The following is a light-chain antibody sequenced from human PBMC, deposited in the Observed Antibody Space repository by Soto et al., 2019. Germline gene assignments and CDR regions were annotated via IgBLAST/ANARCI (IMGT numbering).Light chain of an antibody. CDR1: QTVTRSY. CDR3: QQYGSSPWT. V-gene: IGKV3-20*01. Sequence: EIVLTQSPGTLCLSPGERATLSCRASQTVTRSYLAWYQQKPGQAPRLLIYGASTRATGIPARFSGSGSGTDFTLTISRLEPEDFAVYYCQQYGSSPWTFGQGTKVDIK. J-gene: IGKJ1*01. CDR2: GAS.